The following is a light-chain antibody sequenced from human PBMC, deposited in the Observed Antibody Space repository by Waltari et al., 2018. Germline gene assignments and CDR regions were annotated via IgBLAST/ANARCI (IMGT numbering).Light chain of an antibody. V-gene: IGLV2-23*02. CDR3: SYYPDTHTPVV. Sequence: QSALTQAASVSGSPGQSITLSCTGTSSHVGCYNFVSWYQQHPGTAPKLIISEVTKRPSGVSNRFSGSKSGNTASLTISGLQAEDEADYFCSYYPDTHTPVVFGGGTKLTV. J-gene: IGLJ2*01. CDR2: EVT. CDR1: SSHVGCYNF.